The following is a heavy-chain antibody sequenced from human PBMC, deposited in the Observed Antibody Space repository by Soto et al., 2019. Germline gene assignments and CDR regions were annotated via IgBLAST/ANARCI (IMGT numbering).Heavy chain of an antibody. V-gene: IGHV4-4*02. Sequence: QVQLQESGPGLVKPSGTLSLTCAVSGGSISTTNWWTWVRQPPGKGLEWIGEIYHSGSTNYNPSLNSRVTMSVDKSKNLFSLTLSSVTAADTAMYYCARVRANVDGLDVWGQGTTVTVSS. CDR1: GGSISTTNW. CDR2: IYHSGST. J-gene: IGHJ6*02. CDR3: ARVRANVDGLDV.